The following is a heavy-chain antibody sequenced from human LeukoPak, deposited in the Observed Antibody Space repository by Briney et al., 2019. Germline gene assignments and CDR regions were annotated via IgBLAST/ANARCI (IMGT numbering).Heavy chain of an antibody. Sequence: SETLSLTCTVSGGSISSYYWSWIRQPPGKGLERTGYIYYSGSTNYNPSLKSRVTISVDTSKNQFSLKLSSVTAADTAVYYCARSKNRILAAHPWGQGTLVTVSS. CDR3: ARSKNRILAAHP. D-gene: IGHD6-13*01. CDR2: IYYSGST. V-gene: IGHV4-59*01. J-gene: IGHJ5*02. CDR1: GGSISSYY.